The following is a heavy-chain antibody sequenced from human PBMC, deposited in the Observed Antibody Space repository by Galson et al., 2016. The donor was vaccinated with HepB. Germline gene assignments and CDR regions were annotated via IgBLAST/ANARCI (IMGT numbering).Heavy chain of an antibody. V-gene: IGHV4-59*11. Sequence: SETLSLTCTVSGGSIGNQYWSWIRQSPGKGLEWIGYVYHSGTTNYNPSLERRVTMSVDTSTNQIFLNLRSVTAADTAVYYCARDKGVAVALRWFEYWGQGTLVTVSS. J-gene: IGHJ5*01. CDR2: VYHSGTT. CDR1: GGSIGNQY. D-gene: IGHD6-19*01. CDR3: ARDKGVAVALRWFEY.